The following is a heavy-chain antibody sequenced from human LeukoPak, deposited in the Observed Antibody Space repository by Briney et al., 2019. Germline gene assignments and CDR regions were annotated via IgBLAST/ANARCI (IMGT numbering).Heavy chain of an antibody. CDR2: IIPIFGTA. V-gene: IGHV1-69*06. CDR1: GGTFGSYA. Sequence: ASVKVSCKASGGTFGSYAISWVRQAPGQGLEWMGGIIPIFGTANCAQKFQGGVTITADKSTSTAYMELSSLRSEDTAVYYCAILGYCSGGSCYSADYWGQGTLVTVSS. D-gene: IGHD2-15*01. CDR3: AILGYCSGGSCYSADY. J-gene: IGHJ4*02.